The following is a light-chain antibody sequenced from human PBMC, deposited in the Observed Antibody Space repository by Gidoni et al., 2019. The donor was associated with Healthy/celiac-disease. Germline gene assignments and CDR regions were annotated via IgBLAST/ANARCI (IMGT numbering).Light chain of an antibody. CDR3: QQSYSTAWT. J-gene: IGKJ1*01. Sequence: DIQMTQSPSYLSASVGDRVTITCRASQSISSYLNWYQQKPGKAPKRLIYAASSLQSGVPSRFSGSGSGTDFTLTISSLLPEDFATYYCQQSYSTAWTFGQGTKVEIK. CDR1: QSISSY. V-gene: IGKV1-39*01. CDR2: AAS.